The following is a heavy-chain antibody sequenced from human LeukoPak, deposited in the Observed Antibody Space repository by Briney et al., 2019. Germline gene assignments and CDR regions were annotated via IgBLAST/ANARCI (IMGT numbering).Heavy chain of an antibody. V-gene: IGHV3-53*01. CDR3: ARDHRAIAVAGTGIYYYYGMDV. CDR2: IYSGGST. J-gene: IGHJ6*02. Sequence: GGSLRLSCAASGFTVSNNYMSWVRQAPGKGLEWVSVIYSGGSTYYADSVKGRFTISRDSSKNTLYLQMNSLRAEDTAVYYCARDHRAIAVAGTGIYYYYGMDVWGQGTTVTVSS. CDR1: GFTVSNNY. D-gene: IGHD6-19*01.